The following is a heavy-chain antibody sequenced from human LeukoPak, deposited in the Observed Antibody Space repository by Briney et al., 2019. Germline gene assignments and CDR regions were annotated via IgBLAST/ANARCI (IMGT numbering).Heavy chain of an antibody. CDR1: GFTFSSSI. CDR3: TKGVGDSSTFDY. CDR2: ISTWSTAI. D-gene: IGHD6-6*01. V-gene: IGHV3-48*04. Sequence: PGGSLRLSCAASGFTFSSSIMAWVRQARGKGLECVAYISTWSTAIEYAGSVKGRFTISRDNAKDSLWLQMNGLRPEDTAVYYCTKGVGDSSTFDYWGQGTLVTVSS. J-gene: IGHJ4*02.